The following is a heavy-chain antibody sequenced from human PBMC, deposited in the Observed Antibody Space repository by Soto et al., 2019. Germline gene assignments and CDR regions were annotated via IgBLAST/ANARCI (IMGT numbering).Heavy chain of an antibody. V-gene: IGHV4-59*08. CDR1: GGSMSSYY. CDR2: IYYTGTT. CDR3: ARLGGDYQAFDQ. D-gene: IGHD2-21*02. Sequence: SETLSLTCIVSGGSMSSYYWGWFRQPPGKGLEWIGYIYYTGTTTYHPSLKSRVTISIDTSRNQFSLKLNSVTAADTAVYYCARLGGDYQAFDQWGQESLVNVSS. J-gene: IGHJ4*02.